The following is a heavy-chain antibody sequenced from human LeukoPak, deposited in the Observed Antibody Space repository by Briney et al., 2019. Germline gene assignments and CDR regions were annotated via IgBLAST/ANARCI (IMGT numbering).Heavy chain of an antibody. D-gene: IGHD5-18*01. V-gene: IGHV4-59*01. CDR2: IYTSGST. J-gene: IGHJ4*02. Sequence: SETLSLTCTVSGGSISSYYWSWIRQPPGKGLEWIGYIYTSGSTNYNPSLKSRVTISVDTSKNQFSLKLSSVTAADTAVYYCTRDPGGYSYGYDYWGQGTLVTVSS. CDR1: GGSISSYY. CDR3: TRDPGGYSYGYDY.